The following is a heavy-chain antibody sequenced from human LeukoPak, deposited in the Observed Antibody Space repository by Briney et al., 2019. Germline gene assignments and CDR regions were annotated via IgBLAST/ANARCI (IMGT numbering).Heavy chain of an antibody. CDR1: GGTFSSYA. CDR2: IIPIFGTA. V-gene: IGHV1-69*05. J-gene: IGHJ3*02. CDR3: ARVRPPPLGITIFGVVTPHRDAFDI. D-gene: IGHD3-3*01. Sequence: EASVKVSCKASGGTFSSYAISWERQAPGQGLEWMGGIIPIFGTADYAQKFQGRVTITTDESTSTAYMELSSLRSEDTAVYYCARVRPPPLGITIFGVVTPHRDAFDIWGQGTMITVSS.